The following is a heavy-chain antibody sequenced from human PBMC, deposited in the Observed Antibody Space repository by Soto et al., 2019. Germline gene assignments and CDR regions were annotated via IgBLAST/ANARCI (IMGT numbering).Heavy chain of an antibody. CDR1: GFTFSSYS. CDR2: ISSSSSYI. Sequence: GGSLRLSCAASGFTFSSYSMNWVRQAPGKGLEWVSSISSSSSYIYYADSVKGRFTISRDNAKNSLYLQMNSLRAEDTAVYYCATDQFVFFYGDELGYYYYGMDVWGQGTTVTVSS. CDR3: ATDQFVFFYGDELGYYYYGMDV. V-gene: IGHV3-21*01. J-gene: IGHJ6*02. D-gene: IGHD4-17*01.